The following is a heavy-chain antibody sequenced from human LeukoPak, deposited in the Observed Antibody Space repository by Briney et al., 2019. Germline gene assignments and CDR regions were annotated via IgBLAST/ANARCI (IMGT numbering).Heavy chain of an antibody. J-gene: IGHJ6*02. CDR3: ARVLATVTSASTDYYYYGMDV. Sequence: ASVKVSCKASGYTFTRYYMHCARQAPGQGLEWMGIINPSGGSTSYAQKFQGRVNMTRDTSTSTVYLELSSLRSEDTAVYYCARVLATVTSASTDYYYYGMDVWGQGNTVTVSS. CDR1: GYTFTRYY. CDR2: INPSGGST. D-gene: IGHD4-17*01. V-gene: IGHV1-46*01.